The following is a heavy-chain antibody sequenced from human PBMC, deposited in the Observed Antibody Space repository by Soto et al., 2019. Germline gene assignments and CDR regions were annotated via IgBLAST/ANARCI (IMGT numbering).Heavy chain of an antibody. V-gene: IGHV3-23*01. D-gene: IGHD6-19*01. CDR1: GFTFSTYA. CDR3: AKGYSSGWYGAPNGFDI. CDR2: ISVTGGST. Sequence: EVQLLESGGGLVQPGGSLRLSCAASGFTFSTYAMSWVRQAPGKGLEWVSAISVTGGSTYYADSVKGRFTISRDNSKNKLYLQMNSLRAEDTAVYYCAKGYSSGWYGAPNGFDIWGQGTMVTVSS. J-gene: IGHJ3*02.